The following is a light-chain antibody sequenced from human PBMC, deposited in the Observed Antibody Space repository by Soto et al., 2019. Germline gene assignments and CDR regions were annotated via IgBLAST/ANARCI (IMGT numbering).Light chain of an antibody. CDR2: GAS. CDR1: QSVSSN. V-gene: IGKV3-15*01. J-gene: IGKJ2*01. Sequence: EIVLTQSPATLSVSPGERATLSCRVSQSVSSNLAWYQQKPEQAPRLLIFGASTRATGVPARFSGSGSGTEFPLTISTLQSEDFAIYYCQQYENWYTFGQGTKLEIK. CDR3: QQYENWYT.